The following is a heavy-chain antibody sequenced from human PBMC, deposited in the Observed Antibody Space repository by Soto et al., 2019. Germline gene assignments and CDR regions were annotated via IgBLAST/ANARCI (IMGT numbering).Heavy chain of an antibody. CDR1: GGSISSGDYY. CDR2: IYYSGST. CDR3: ARLKFGELEYYFDY. J-gene: IGHJ4*02. V-gene: IGHV4-30-4*01. D-gene: IGHD3-10*01. Sequence: PSETLSLTCTVSGGSISSGDYYWSWIRQPPGKGLEWIGYIYYSGSTYYNPSLKSRVTISVDTSKNQFSLKLSSVTAADTAVYYCARLKFGELEYYFDYWGQGTLVTVSS.